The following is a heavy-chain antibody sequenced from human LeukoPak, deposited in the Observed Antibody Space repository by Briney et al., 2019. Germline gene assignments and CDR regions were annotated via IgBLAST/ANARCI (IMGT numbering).Heavy chain of an antibody. J-gene: IGHJ4*02. CDR1: GGSISSYY. CDR2: IYYSGST. CDR3: ARHGSSYSFDC. V-gene: IGHV4-59*08. D-gene: IGHD6-13*01. Sequence: SETLSLTCTVSGGSISSYYWSWIRQPPGKGLEWIGYIYYSGSTNYNPSLKSRVTMSVDTSKNQFSLRLSSVTAADTAVYYCARHGSSYSFDCWGQGTVDTVSS.